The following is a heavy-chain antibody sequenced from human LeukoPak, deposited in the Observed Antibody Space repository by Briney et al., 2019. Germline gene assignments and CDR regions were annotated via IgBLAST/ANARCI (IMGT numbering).Heavy chain of an antibody. CDR3: ARETGGSGSYYEGFDY. D-gene: IGHD3-10*01. J-gene: IGHJ4*02. Sequence: GASVKVSCKASGGTFSSYAISWVRQAPGQGFEWMGGIIPIFGTANYAQKFQGRVTITADKSTSTAYMELSSLRSEDTAVYYCARETGGSGSYYEGFDYWGQGTLVTVSS. CDR2: IIPIFGTA. V-gene: IGHV1-69*06. CDR1: GGTFSSYA.